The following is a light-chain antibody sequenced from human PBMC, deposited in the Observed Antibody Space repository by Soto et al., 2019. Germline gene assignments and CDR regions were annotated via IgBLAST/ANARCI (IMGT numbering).Light chain of an antibody. CDR3: CSYAGSSPPYV. CDR1: SSDVGSYNL. J-gene: IGLJ1*01. CDR2: EVS. V-gene: IGLV2-23*02. Sequence: QSVLTQPASVSGSPGQSITISCTGTSSDVGSYNLVSWYQQHPGKAPKVMIYEVSKRPSGVSNRFSGSKSGNTASLTISGLQAEDEADYYCCSYAGSSPPYVFGTGTKDTVL.